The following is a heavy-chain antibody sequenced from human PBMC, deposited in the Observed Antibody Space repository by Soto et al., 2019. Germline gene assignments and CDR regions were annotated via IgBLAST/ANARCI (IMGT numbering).Heavy chain of an antibody. CDR2: IIPIFGTA. D-gene: IGHD3-10*01. V-gene: IGHV1-69*13. CDR1: GGTFSSYA. CDR3: ARDISLGGLWFGDATVGFDY. J-gene: IGHJ4*02. Sequence: SVKVSCKASGGTFSSYAISWVRQAPGQGLEWMGGIIPIFGTANYAQKFQGRVTITADESTSTAYMELSSLRSEDTAVYYCARDISLGGLWFGDATVGFDYWGQGTLVTVSS.